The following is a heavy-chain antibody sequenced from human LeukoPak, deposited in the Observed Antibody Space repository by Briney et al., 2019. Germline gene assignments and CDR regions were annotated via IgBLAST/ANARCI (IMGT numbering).Heavy chain of an antibody. J-gene: IGHJ4*02. CDR1: GFIFSSYG. CDR3: AREGDSSGYFSDY. D-gene: IGHD3-22*01. V-gene: IGHV3-48*01. CDR2: ISSSSSI. Sequence: GGSLRLSCAASGFIFSSYGMNWVRQAPGKGLEWVSYISSSSSIYYADSVKGRFTISRDNAQNSLYLQMNSLRAEDTAVYYCAREGDSSGYFSDYWGQGTLVTVSS.